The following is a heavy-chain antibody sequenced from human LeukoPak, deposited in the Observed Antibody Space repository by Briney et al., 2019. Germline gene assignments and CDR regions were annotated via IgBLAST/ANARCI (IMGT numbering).Heavy chain of an antibody. CDR1: GYTFTSYG. Sequence: GASVKVSCKASGYTFTSYGISWVRQAPGQGLEWMGWISAYNGNTNHAQKLQGRVTMTTDTSTTTAYMELRSLRSDDTAVYYCARVSSYYSYYYYYYMDVWGKGTTVTVSS. V-gene: IGHV1-18*01. CDR3: ARVSSYYSYYYYYYMDV. CDR2: ISAYNGNT. D-gene: IGHD3-10*01. J-gene: IGHJ6*03.